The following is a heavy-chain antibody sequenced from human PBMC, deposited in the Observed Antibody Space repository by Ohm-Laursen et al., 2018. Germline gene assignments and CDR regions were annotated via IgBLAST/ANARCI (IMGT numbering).Heavy chain of an antibody. Sequence: TQTLTLTCTVSGFSLSNARMGVSWIRQPPGKALEWLAHIFSNDEKSYSTSLKSRLTISKDTSKSQVVLTMTNMDPVDTATYYCARSVEMATIKVYFDYWGQGTLVTVSS. V-gene: IGHV2-26*01. CDR3: ARSVEMATIKVYFDY. D-gene: IGHD5-24*01. J-gene: IGHJ4*02. CDR2: IFSNDEK. CDR1: GFSLSNARMG.